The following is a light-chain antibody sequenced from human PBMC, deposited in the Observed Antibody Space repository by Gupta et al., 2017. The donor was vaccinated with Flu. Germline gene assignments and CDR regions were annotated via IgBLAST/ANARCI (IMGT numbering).Light chain of an antibody. Sequence: QTVVTQEPSLTVSPGGTVTITCASSTGAVTSGYFPNWFQQKPGQAPRALIYRTNNKHSWTPARFSGSLLGGKAALTLSGVQPEDEAEYFCLLFYGGVHVFGGGTKLTVL. CDR3: LLFYGGVHV. CDR2: RTN. CDR1: TGAVTSGYF. V-gene: IGLV7-43*01. J-gene: IGLJ2*01.